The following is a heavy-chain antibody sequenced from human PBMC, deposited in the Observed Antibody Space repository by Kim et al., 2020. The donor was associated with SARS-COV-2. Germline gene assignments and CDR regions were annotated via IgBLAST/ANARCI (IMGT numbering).Heavy chain of an antibody. D-gene: IGHD6-19*01. CDR3: AKDVNIAVAEEYYFDY. CDR1: GFTFDDYT. V-gene: IGHV3-43*01. J-gene: IGHJ4*02. CDR2: ISWDGGST. Sequence: GGSLRLSCAASGFTFDDYTMHWVRQAPGKGLEWVSLISWDGGSTYYADSVKGRFTISRDNSKNSLYLQMNSLRTEDTALYYCAKDVNIAVAEEYYFDYWGQGTLVTVSS.